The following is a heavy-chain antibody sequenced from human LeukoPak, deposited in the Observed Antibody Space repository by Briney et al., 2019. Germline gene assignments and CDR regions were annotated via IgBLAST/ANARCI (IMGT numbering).Heavy chain of an antibody. CDR3: ARRQTFADSTAWYDTFDI. CDR2: IYRSGII. V-gene: IGHV4-59*08. D-gene: IGHD6-19*01. J-gene: IGHJ3*02. CDR1: GGSISTYY. Sequence: PSETLSLTCTVSGGSISTYYWSWIRQTPAKGLEFIAYIYRSGIINYNPSLQSRVTMSVDTSENRFSLTLSSLTAADTAVYYCARRQTFADSTAWYDTFDIWGHGTMVTVSS.